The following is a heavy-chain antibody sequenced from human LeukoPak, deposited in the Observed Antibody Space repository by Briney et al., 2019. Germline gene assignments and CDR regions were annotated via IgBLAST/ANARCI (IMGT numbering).Heavy chain of an antibody. D-gene: IGHD5-12*01. CDR2: ISSSSSYI. Sequence: GGSLRLSCAASGFTFSSYSMNWVRQAPGKGLEWVSSISSSSSYIYYADSVKGRFTISRDNAKNSLYLQMNSLRAEDTAVYYCALSGYNAEYFQHWGQGTPVTVSS. V-gene: IGHV3-21*01. J-gene: IGHJ1*01. CDR3: ALSGYNAEYFQH. CDR1: GFTFSSYS.